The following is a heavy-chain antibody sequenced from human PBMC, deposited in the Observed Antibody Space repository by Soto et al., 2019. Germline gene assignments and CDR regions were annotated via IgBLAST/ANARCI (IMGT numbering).Heavy chain of an antibody. CDR1: GASFSDYY. D-gene: IGHD6-19*01. Sequence: PSETLSLTCTVSGASFSDYYWNWIRQLPGKGLEWIGFVFHSATTSYNPSLKTRVAISDDTSKKQFSLRLTSVTAADTAIYYCARGHYSSGWPIDHWGQGILVTVSS. CDR3: ARGHYSSGWPIDH. CDR2: VFHSATT. V-gene: IGHV4-59*01. J-gene: IGHJ4*01.